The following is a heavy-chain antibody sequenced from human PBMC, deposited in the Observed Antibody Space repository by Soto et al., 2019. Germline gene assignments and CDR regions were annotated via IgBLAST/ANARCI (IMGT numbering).Heavy chain of an antibody. CDR1: GGLFSVFS. J-gene: IGHJ4*01. Sequence: QVQLVQSGAEVKKPGSSVKVSCKTSGGLFSVFSFNWVRQAPGQGLEWMGGVLPMTGSTDYAQKFQGRLTITADRSTSTIYMELSRLTSDDTANYYCATIRVRGGPLRFEDGGQGTLNSVSS. CDR2: VLPMTGST. V-gene: IGHV1-69*06. CDR3: ATIRVRGGPLRFED. D-gene: IGHD5-12*01.